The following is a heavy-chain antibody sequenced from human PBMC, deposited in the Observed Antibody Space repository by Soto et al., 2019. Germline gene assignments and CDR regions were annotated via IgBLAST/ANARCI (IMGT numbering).Heavy chain of an antibody. CDR3: AKDRGSPNWFDP. CDR2: ISYDGSNK. Sequence: PGGSLRLSCAASGFTFSSFGMHWVRQAPGKGLEWVAVISYDGSNKYYADSVKGRFTISRDNSKNTLYLQMNSLRAEDTAVYYCAKDRGSPNWFDPWGQGTLVTVSS. CDR1: GFTFSSFG. V-gene: IGHV3-30*18. D-gene: IGHD2-15*01. J-gene: IGHJ5*02.